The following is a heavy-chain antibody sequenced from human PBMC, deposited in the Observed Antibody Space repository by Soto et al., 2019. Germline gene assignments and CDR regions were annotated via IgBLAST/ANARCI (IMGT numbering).Heavy chain of an antibody. J-gene: IGHJ6*02. CDR3: ARDALRYGMDV. CDR1: GFTFSSYW. D-gene: IGHD5-12*01. Sequence: EVQLVESGGGLVQPGGSLRLSCAASGFTFSSYWMSWVRQAPGKGLEWVASIKQDGNEKYYVDSVKGRFTISRDNAKNSLYLQKNSMRADDTGVYYCARDALRYGMDVWGQGTTVTVSS. CDR2: IKQDGNEK. V-gene: IGHV3-7*01.